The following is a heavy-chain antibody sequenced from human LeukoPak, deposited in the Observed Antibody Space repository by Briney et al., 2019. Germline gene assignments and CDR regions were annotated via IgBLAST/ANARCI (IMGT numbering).Heavy chain of an antibody. D-gene: IGHD3-9*01. J-gene: IGHJ5*02. CDR3: ARDYDIQNWFDP. V-gene: IGHV4-38-2*02. CDR2: IYHSGST. CDR1: GYSISSGYY. Sequence: SETLSPTCTVSGYSISSGYYWGWIRQPPGKGLEWIGSIYHSGSTYYNPSLKSRVTISVDTSKNQFSLKLSSVTAADTAVYYCARDYDIQNWFDPWGQGTLVTVSS.